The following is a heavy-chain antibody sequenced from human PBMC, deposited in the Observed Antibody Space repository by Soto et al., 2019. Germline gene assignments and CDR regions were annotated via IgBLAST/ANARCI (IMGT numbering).Heavy chain of an antibody. CDR1: GFSLSTSGMC. CDR2: IDWDDDK. D-gene: IGHD3-10*01. Sequence: SGPTLVNPTQTLTLTCTFSGFSLSTSGMCVSWIRQPPGKALEWLALIDWDDDKYYSTSLKTRLTISKDTSKNQVVLTMTNMEPVDTATYYCARIRGHVSLSYYYYGMDVWGQGTTVTVSS. V-gene: IGHV2-70*13. J-gene: IGHJ6*02. CDR3: ARIRGHVSLSYYYYGMDV.